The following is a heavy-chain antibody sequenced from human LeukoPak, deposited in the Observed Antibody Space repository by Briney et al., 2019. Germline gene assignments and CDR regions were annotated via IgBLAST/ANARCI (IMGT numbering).Heavy chain of an antibody. J-gene: IGHJ6*03. V-gene: IGHV4-61*02. CDR3: ARSALLYSYMDV. Sequence: SETLSLTCTVSGGSISSGSYYWSWIRQPAGKGLEWIGRIYTNGNTNYNPSLKSRVTISVDTSKNQFSLKLSSVTAADTAVYYCARSALLYSYMDVWGKGTTVTVSS. CDR1: GGSISSGSYY. CDR2: IYTNGNT.